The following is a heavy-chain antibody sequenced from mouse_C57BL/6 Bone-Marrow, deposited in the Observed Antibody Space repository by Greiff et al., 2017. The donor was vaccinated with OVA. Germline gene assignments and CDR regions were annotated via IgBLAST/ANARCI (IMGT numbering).Heavy chain of an antibody. CDR2: ISAGGSYT. Sequence: EVQGVESGGGLVKPGGSLKLSCAASGFTFSSYAMSWVRQTPEKRLEWVATISAGGSYTYYPDNVKGRFTISRDNAKNNLYLQMSHLKSEDTAMYYCAKLNCDWYFDVWGTGTTVTVSS. D-gene: IGHD4-1*01. CDR1: GFTFSSYA. J-gene: IGHJ1*03. CDR3: AKLNCDWYFDV. V-gene: IGHV5-4*01.